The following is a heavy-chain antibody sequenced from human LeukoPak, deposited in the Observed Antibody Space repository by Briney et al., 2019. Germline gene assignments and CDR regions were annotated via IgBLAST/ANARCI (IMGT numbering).Heavy chain of an antibody. CDR3: ARGGIAAAGTFGY. CDR1: GGSISTHY. CDR2: IYYTGST. J-gene: IGHJ4*02. D-gene: IGHD6-13*01. Sequence: SETLSLTCTVSGGSISTHYWSWIRQPPGKGLEWIGYIYYTGSTNYNPSLKSRVTMAIDTSKNQFSLELTFVSAADTAVYYCARGGIAAAGTFGYWGQGTLVTVSS. V-gene: IGHV4-59*11.